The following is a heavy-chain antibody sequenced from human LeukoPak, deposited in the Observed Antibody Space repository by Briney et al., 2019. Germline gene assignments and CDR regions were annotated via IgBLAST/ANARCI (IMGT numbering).Heavy chain of an antibody. Sequence: TGGSLRLSCAVSGITLSNYGMSWVRQAPGKGLEWVAISYSGNTTYCADSVRGRFTISRDKSKNRLHLQMNSLRAEDTAVYYCATYSSGRRGYYFDSWGQGTLVTVSS. CDR2: SYSGNTT. CDR1: GITLSNYG. CDR3: ATYSSGRRGYYFDS. J-gene: IGHJ4*02. V-gene: IGHV3-66*01. D-gene: IGHD6-19*01.